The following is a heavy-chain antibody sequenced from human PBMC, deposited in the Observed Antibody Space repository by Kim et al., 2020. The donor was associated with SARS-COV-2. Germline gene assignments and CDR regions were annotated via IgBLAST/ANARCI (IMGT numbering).Heavy chain of an antibody. CDR1: GFTFSSYG. CDR2: ISYDGSNK. J-gene: IGHJ4*02. Sequence: GGSLRLSCAASGFTFSSYGMHWVRQAPGKGLEWVAVISYDGSNKYYADSVKGRFTISRDNSKNTLYLQMNSLRAEDTAVYYCAKGIGGTVTTAYWRQGT. D-gene: IGHD4-17*01. V-gene: IGHV3-30*18. CDR3: AKGIGGTVTTAY.